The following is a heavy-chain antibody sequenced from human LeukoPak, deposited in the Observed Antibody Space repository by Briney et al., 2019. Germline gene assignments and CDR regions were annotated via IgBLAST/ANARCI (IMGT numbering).Heavy chain of an antibody. CDR1: GFTFTIHW. Sequence: GGPLRLSCAASGFTFTIHWMSWVRQAPGKGLEWVATLKPDGSDQYYGDSVRGRFTTSRDNAKNSLYLEMNSLRAEDTALYYCARDVGDSGGWYGFDPWGQGTLVTVSS. V-gene: IGHV3-7*01. D-gene: IGHD6-19*01. J-gene: IGHJ5*02. CDR3: ARDVGDSGGWYGFDP. CDR2: LKPDGSDQ.